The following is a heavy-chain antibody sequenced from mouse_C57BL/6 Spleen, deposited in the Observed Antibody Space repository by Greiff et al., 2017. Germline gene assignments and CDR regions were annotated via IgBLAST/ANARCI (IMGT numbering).Heavy chain of an antibody. CDR2: IDPSDSYT. J-gene: IGHJ1*03. CDR3: ARSHGNDWYFDV. Sequence: VQLQQPGAELVMPGASVKLSCKASGYTFTSYWMHWVKQRPGQGLEWIGEIDPSDSYTNYNQKFKGKSTLTVDKSSSTAYMQLSSLTSEDSAVYYCARSHGNDWYFDVWGTGTTVTVSS. CDR1: GYTFTSYW. V-gene: IGHV1-69*01. D-gene: IGHD2-1*01.